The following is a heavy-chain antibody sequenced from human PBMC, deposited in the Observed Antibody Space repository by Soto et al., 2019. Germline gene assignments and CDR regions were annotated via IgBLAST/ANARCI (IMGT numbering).Heavy chain of an antibody. CDR1: GGTFSSYT. V-gene: IGHV1-69*02. CDR3: VMEYCSATSCYKDY. Sequence: QVQLVQSGAEVKKPGSSVKVSCKASGGTFSSYTISWVRQAPGQGLEWMGRIIPILGIANYAQKFQGRVTITADKSTCTAYMELRSLRSEDTAVYYCVMEYCSATSCYKDYWGQGTLVTVSS. D-gene: IGHD2-2*02. J-gene: IGHJ4*02. CDR2: IIPILGIA.